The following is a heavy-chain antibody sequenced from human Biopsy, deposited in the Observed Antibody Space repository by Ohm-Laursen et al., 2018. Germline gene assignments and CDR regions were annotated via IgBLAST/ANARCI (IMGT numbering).Heavy chain of an antibody. J-gene: IGHJ4*02. CDR3: AAYYYDSSGYFYAFHY. CDR2: VSYSGNT. Sequence: TLSLTCTVSGVSTSSYFWSWVRQPLGKGLKWIGYVSYSGNTKYNPSLKSRVIISADTSKNQFSLKLGSVTAADTAMYYCAAYYYDSSGYFYAFHYWGQGTLVTVSS. D-gene: IGHD3-22*01. CDR1: GVSTSSYF. V-gene: IGHV4-59*08.